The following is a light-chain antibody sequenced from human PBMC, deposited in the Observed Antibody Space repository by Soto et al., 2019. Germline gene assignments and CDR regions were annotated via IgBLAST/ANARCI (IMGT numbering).Light chain of an antibody. CDR1: SSDFGGTNY. J-gene: IGLJ2*01. CDR3: TSYAGSYADVV. V-gene: IGLV2-8*01. CDR2: EVT. Sequence: QSALTQPPSAYGSPGQSVTISCTGASSDFGGTNYVSWYQQHPGKAPKLMIFEVTKRPSGVPDRFSGSKSGNTASLTVSGLQAEDEADYYCTSYAGSYADVVFGGGTKLTVL.